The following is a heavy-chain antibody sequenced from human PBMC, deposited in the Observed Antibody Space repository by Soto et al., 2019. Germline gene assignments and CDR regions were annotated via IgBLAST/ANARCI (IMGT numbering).Heavy chain of an antibody. CDR2: ISYDGSNK. CDR1: GFTFSSSG. J-gene: IGHJ4*02. V-gene: IGHV3-30*03. CDR3: ATLNSFGSDY. Sequence: GGSLRLSCAASGFTFSSSGMHWVRQAPGKGLEWVAVISYDGSNKFYADSVKGRFTISRDNAKSTLYLQMNSLRAEDTAVYYCATLNSFGSDYWGRGTLVTVSS. D-gene: IGHD5-18*01.